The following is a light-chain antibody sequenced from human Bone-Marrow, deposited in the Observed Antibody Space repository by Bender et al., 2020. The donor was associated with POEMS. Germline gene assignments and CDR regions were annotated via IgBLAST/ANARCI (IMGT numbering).Light chain of an antibody. V-gene: IGLV2-14*03. CDR1: FNDVGGYNA. CDR3: SSYTSSTTLV. J-gene: IGLJ2*01. CDR2: AVD. Sequence: QSVLTQPPSVSGTPGQSITISCTGTFNDVGGYNAVSWYQQHPGKAPKLLIYAVDRRPSGVSDRFSASKSGNTASLTISGLQAEDEADYYCSSYTSSTTLVFGGGTKLTVL.